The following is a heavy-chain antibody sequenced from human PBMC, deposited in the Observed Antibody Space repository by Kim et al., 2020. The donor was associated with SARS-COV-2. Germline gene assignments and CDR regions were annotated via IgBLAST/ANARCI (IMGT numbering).Heavy chain of an antibody. J-gene: IGHJ4*02. Sequence: GGSLRLSCAASGFTFSNAWMSWVRQAPGKGLEWVGRIKSKTDGGTTDYAAPVKGRFTISRDDSKNTLYLQMNSLKTEDTAVYYCTTGFPKSGGFDYWGQGTLVTVSS. D-gene: IGHD3-10*01. CDR2: IKSKTDGGTT. CDR3: TTGFPKSGGFDY. CDR1: GFTFSNAW. V-gene: IGHV3-15*01.